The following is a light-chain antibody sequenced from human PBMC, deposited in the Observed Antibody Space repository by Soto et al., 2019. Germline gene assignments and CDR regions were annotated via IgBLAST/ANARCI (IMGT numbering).Light chain of an antibody. CDR1: SSNIENNY. J-gene: IGLJ1*01. CDR2: DNN. V-gene: IGLV1-51*01. CDR3: GSWDRSRSGYV. Sequence: QSVLTQPPSVSAAPGQKVTISCSGSSSNIENNYVSWYQQLPGTAPKLLIYDNNKRPSGIPDRFSGSLSGTSATLGITGLQTGDEADYYCGSWDRSRSGYVFGPGTKLTVL.